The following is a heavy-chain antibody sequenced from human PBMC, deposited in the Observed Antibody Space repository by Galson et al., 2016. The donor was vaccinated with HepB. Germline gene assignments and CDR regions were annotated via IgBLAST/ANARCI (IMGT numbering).Heavy chain of an antibody. J-gene: IGHJ4*02. Sequence: SLRLSWEEGEGRGGDYTRSWVRQAPGRGLEWVSSVGSCPSGTCYADSVTGRFTISRDFSTNTVYLQMNSLRAEDTALYYCARAVDGFGDCPQKNYLDFWGRGTLVTVSS. CDR2: VGSCPSGT. V-gene: IGHV3-23*01. CDR1: EGRGGDYT. CDR3: ARAVDGFGDCPQKNYLDF. D-gene: IGHD2-21*02.